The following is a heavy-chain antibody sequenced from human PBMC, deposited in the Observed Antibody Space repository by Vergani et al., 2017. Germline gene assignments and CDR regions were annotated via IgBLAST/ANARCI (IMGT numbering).Heavy chain of an antibody. CDR3: AKVDIDSSGSYYFDY. CDR2: ISYDGTQK. Sequence: QVHLVESGGGVVQPGRSLRLSCVVSGFTSSYYGMHWVRQAPGKGLEWVAVISYDGTQKYYADSVKGRFTISRDNSKSTLYLQMNSLRTEDTAVYYCAKVDIDSSGSYYFDYWGQGTLVTVSS. V-gene: IGHV3-30*18. CDR1: GFTSSYYG. J-gene: IGHJ4*02. D-gene: IGHD3-22*01.